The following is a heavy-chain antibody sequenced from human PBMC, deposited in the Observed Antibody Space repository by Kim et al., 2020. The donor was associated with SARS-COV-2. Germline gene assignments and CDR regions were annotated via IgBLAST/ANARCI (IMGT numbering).Heavy chain of an antibody. J-gene: IGHJ6*02. D-gene: IGHD3-10*01. CDR3: ASGWGILIRGAPYYYYGMYV. CDR1: GGSISSDGYS. CDR2: IFHSGRT. V-gene: IGHV4-30-2*01. Sequence: SETLSLTCDVSGGSISSDGYSWSWVRQPPGKGLEWIGYIFHSGRTSYNPSLESRVTMSVDRSKNHFSLELTSVTAADTAVYYFASGWGILIRGAPYYYYGMYVWGQGTTVTVSS.